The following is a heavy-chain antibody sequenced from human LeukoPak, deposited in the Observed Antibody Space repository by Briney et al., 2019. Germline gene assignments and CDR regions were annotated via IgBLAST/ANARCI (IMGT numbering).Heavy chain of an antibody. Sequence: SQTLSLTCAVSGGSISSYYWSWIRQPPGKGLEWIGYIYYSGSTNYNPSLKSRVTISVDTSKNQFSLKLSSVTAADTAVYYCASQSSSWFHFDYWGQGTLVTVSS. CDR2: IYYSGST. CDR1: GGSISSYY. V-gene: IGHV4-59*01. D-gene: IGHD6-13*01. CDR3: ASQSSSWFHFDY. J-gene: IGHJ4*02.